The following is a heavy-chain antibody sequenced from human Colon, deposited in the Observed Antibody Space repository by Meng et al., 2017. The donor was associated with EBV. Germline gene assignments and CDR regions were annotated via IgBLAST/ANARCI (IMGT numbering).Heavy chain of an antibody. J-gene: IGHJ4*02. CDR1: GGPINSGNYY. V-gene: IGHV4-30-4*01. CDR3: ARNYYFDY. CDR2: IYYTGST. Sequence: VRLSGAGTGVVKPSQTVSLSCTGSGGPINSGNYYWSWIRQPQGKGLEWIGYIYYTGSTYYNTSLKSRVTISMDTSKNQFSLRLSSVTAADTAVYYCARNYYFDYWGQGTLVTVSS.